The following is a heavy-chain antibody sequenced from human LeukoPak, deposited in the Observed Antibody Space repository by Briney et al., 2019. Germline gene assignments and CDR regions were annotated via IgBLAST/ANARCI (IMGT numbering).Heavy chain of an antibody. J-gene: IGHJ5*02. CDR3: ARSIAAPAGPNWFDP. V-gene: IGHV4-30-2*01. Sequence: TWIRQPPGKGLEWIRYIYHSGSTYYNPSLKSRVTISVDRSKNQFSLKLSSVTAADTAVYYCARSIAAPAGPNWFDPWGQGTLVTVSS. D-gene: IGHD6-6*01. CDR2: IYHSGST.